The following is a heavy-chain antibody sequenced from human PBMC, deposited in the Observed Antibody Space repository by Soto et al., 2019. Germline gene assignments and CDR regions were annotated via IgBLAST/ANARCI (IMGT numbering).Heavy chain of an antibody. Sequence: PSETLALTCTVSGGSISSYYWSWIRQPPGKGLEWIGYIYYSGSTNYNPSLKSRVTISVDTSKNQFSLKLSSVTAADTAVYYCARFSRVYDILTDYSAGMCDPWGQGTLVTVSS. CDR3: ARFSRVYDILTDYSAGMCDP. CDR2: IYYSGST. V-gene: IGHV4-59*01. CDR1: GGSISSYY. D-gene: IGHD3-9*01. J-gene: IGHJ5*02.